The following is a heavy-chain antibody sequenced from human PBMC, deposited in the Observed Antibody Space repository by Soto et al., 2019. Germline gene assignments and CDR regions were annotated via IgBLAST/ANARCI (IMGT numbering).Heavy chain of an antibody. CDR1: GGSISSGH. CDR2: IYYGGSI. CDR3: TGAYYDINGYSLDP. Sequence: PSETLSLTCSVSGGSISSGHWTWIRQPPGKGLEWIGYIYYGGSINYNPSLKSRVIISVDTAKNQFSLRLSSVTAADTAVYYCTGAYYDINGYSLDPWGQGTSVTVSS. D-gene: IGHD3-22*01. V-gene: IGHV4-59*01. J-gene: IGHJ5*02.